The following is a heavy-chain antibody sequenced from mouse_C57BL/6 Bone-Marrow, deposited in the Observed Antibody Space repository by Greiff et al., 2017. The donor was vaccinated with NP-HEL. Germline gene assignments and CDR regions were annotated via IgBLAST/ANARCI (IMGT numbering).Heavy chain of an antibody. CDR3: ARYFDY. V-gene: IGHV2-2*01. CDR2: IWSGGST. Sequence: QVQLQQSGPGLVQPSQSLSITCTVSGFSLTSYGVHWVRQSPGKGLEWLGVIWSGGSTDYNAAFISRLSISKDNSKSQVFFKMNSLQADDTAIYYCARYFDYWGRGTTLTVSS. CDR1: GFSLTSYG. J-gene: IGHJ2*01.